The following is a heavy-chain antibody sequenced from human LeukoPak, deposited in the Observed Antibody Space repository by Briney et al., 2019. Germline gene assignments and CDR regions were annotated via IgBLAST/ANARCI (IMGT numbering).Heavy chain of an antibody. Sequence: GGSLRLSCAASGFTFSSYAMNWVRQAPGKGLEWVSAIRSSGGSTYYADSVKGRFTISRDNSDNTLYLQMNSLRAEDTAVYYCARLGLIGGDVEQLWGQGTLVTVSS. V-gene: IGHV3-23*01. CDR1: GFTFSSYA. CDR3: ARLGLIGGDVEQL. J-gene: IGHJ1*01. D-gene: IGHD2-21*02. CDR2: IRSSGGST.